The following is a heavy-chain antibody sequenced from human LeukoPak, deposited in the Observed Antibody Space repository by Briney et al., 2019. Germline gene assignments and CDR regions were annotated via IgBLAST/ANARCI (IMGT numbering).Heavy chain of an antibody. CDR1: GYTFTNYD. Sequence: GASVKVSCKASGYTFTNYDVNWVRQAAGKVLEWMGWVNPNSGNTGYAQRFQGRITMTRDTSKTTAYMQLDSLKSEDTAVYYCARSDYGDLDYWGQGTLVTVSS. D-gene: IGHD4-17*01. V-gene: IGHV1-8*01. J-gene: IGHJ4*02. CDR3: ARSDYGDLDY. CDR2: VNPNSGNT.